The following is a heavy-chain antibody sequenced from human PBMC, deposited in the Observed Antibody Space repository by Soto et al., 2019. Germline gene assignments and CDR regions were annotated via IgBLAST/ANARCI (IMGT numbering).Heavy chain of an antibody. J-gene: IGHJ3*01. D-gene: IGHD2-2*02. Sequence: ASVKVSCKVSGYTFSTYGVTWVRQAPGQGLDWMGWINPFKGDTNSAARFQDRVTMTTDTSTRTAYMELRSLRSDDTAVYYCARVKVPAAILGAFDLWGQGPLVTVSS. CDR2: INPFKGDT. CDR1: GYTFSTYG. V-gene: IGHV1-18*01. CDR3: ARVKVPAAILGAFDL.